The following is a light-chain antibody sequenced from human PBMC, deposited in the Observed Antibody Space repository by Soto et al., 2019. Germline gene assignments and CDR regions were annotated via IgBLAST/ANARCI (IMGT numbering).Light chain of an antibody. Sequence: EIVMTQSPATLSVSPGERATLSGRASQSVSSNLAWYQQKPGQAPRLLFYDASNRATGIPARFSGSGSGTDFTLTISSLEPEDFAVYYCQQRSNWPVTFGQGTRLEI. V-gene: IGKV3-11*01. CDR2: DAS. CDR1: QSVSSN. J-gene: IGKJ5*01. CDR3: QQRSNWPVT.